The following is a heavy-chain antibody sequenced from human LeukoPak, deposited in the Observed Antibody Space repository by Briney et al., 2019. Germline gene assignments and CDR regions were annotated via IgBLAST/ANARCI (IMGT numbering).Heavy chain of an antibody. J-gene: IGHJ3*02. D-gene: IGHD6-19*01. V-gene: IGHV1-8*01. CDR3: ARRLAGNDAFDI. CDR2: MNPNSGNT. CDR1: GYTFTSYD. Sequence: GASVKVSCKASGYTFTSYDINRVRQATGQGLEWMGWMNPNSGNTGYAQKFQGRVTMTRNTSISTAYMELSSLRSEDTAVYYCARRLAGNDAFDIWGQGTMVTVSS.